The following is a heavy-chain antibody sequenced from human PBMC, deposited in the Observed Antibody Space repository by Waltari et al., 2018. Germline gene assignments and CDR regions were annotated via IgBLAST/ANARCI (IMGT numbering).Heavy chain of an antibody. CDR1: GFTFSSYS. Sequence: EVQLVESGGGLVKPGGSLRLSCAASGFTFSSYSMNWVRQAPGKGLEWVSSISSSSSYIYYADSVKGRFTISRDNAKNPLYLQMNSLRAEDTAVYYCARDRGLWKRYGDYVLDYWGQGTLVTVSS. V-gene: IGHV3-21*01. J-gene: IGHJ4*02. CDR2: ISSSSSYI. CDR3: ARDRGLWKRYGDYVLDY. D-gene: IGHD4-17*01.